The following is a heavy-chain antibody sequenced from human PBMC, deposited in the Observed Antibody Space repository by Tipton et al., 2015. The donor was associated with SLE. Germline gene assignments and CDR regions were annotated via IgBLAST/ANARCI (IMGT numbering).Heavy chain of an antibody. V-gene: IGHV4-38-2*02. CDR2: IYQSGNT. CDR3: ARVSPVLLGGSGDFDQ. J-gene: IGHJ4*02. Sequence: TLSLTCSVSGYSITNGYHWGWIRQPPGKGLEWIANIYQSGNTYYNPSLKSRVAISVDTSKNQFFLKLRSVTAADTAVYYCARVSPVLLGGSGDFDQWGQGTLVTVSS. D-gene: IGHD3-16*01. CDR1: GYSITNGYH.